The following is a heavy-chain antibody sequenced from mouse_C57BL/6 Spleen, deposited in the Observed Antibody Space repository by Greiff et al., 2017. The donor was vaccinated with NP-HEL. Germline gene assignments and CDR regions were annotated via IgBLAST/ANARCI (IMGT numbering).Heavy chain of an antibody. CDR2: IDPSDSYT. CDR1: GYTFTSYW. D-gene: IGHD2-1*01. CDR3: ARSTYGNYEGYFGY. Sequence: QVQLQQPGAELVMPGASVKLSCKASGYTFTSYWMHWVKQRPGQGLEWIGEIDPSDSYTNYNQKFKGKSTLTVDKSSSTAYMQLSSLTSEDSAVYYCARSTYGNYEGYFGYWGQGATLSVSS. V-gene: IGHV1-69*01. J-gene: IGHJ2*01.